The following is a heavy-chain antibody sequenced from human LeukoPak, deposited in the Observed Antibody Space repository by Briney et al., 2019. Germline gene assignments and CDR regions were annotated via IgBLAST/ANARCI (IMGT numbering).Heavy chain of an antibody. CDR1: GFTFSSYA. Sequence: GGPLRLSCAASGFTFSSYAMSWVRQAPGKGLEWVSAISGGGGSTYYADSVKGRFTISRDNSKNTLYLQMNSLRAEDTAVYYCAKGPPRRFGFEVGYYMDVWGKGTTVTVSS. CDR2: ISGGGGST. J-gene: IGHJ6*03. V-gene: IGHV3-23*01. CDR3: AKGPPRRFGFEVGYYMDV. D-gene: IGHD1-14*01.